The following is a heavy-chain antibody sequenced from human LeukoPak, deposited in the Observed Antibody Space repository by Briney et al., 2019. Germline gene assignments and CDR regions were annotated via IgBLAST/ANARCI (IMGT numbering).Heavy chain of an antibody. CDR1: GYTFTGYY. CDR2: INPNSGDT. Sequence: ASVKVSCKASGYTFTGYYMHWVRQAPGQGLVWMGWINPNSGDTNYAQKFQGRVTMTRDTSISTAYVELSRLRSDDTAVYYCARDIGSAYRNGLYYCFGMDVWGQGTTVTVSS. J-gene: IGHJ6*02. D-gene: IGHD5-18*01. CDR3: ARDIGSAYRNGLYYCFGMDV. V-gene: IGHV1-2*02.